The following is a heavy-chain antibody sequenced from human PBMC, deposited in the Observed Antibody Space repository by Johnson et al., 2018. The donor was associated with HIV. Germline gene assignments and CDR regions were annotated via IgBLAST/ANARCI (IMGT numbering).Heavy chain of an antibody. CDR3: AKDLGAGCWFRFDI. Sequence: VQLVESGGGLVQPGGSLRLSCAASGFTVSSNYMSWVRQAPGQGLEWVSAISGSGGSTYYADSVKGRFTISSDNSKNKMYMQINSLRAEDTAVYYCAKDLGAGCWFRFDIWGQGTMVTVSS. D-gene: IGHD6-19*01. J-gene: IGHJ3*02. V-gene: IGHV3-23*04. CDR1: GFTVSSNY. CDR2: ISGSGGST.